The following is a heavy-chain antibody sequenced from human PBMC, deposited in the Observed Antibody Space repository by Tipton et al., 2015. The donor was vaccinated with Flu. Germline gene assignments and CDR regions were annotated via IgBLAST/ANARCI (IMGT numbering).Heavy chain of an antibody. J-gene: IGHJ5*02. CDR1: GFSLSTYW. Sequence: SLRLSCTASGFSLSTYWMSWVRQAPGKGLEWVANIKQDGSEIHYVDSVRGRFTISRDNAKNSLFLQMNSLRAEDTAVYYCARAVGSSSSTLGQGALVTVSS. CDR3: ARAVGSSSST. CDR2: IKQDGSEI. D-gene: IGHD6-6*01. V-gene: IGHV3-7*01.